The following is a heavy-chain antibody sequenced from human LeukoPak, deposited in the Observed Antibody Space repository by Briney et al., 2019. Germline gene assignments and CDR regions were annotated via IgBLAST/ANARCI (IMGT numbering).Heavy chain of an antibody. V-gene: IGHV1-2*02. CDR1: GYTFTGYY. CDR3: ASYPRYSSSPPFDY. D-gene: IGHD6-6*01. CDR2: INPNTGGT. J-gene: IGHJ4*02. Sequence: VASVKVSCQASGYTFTGYYMHWVRQAPGQGLEWMGWINPNTGGTNYAQRFQGRVTMTRDTTISTAYMELSRLTSDDTAVYYCASYPRYSSSPPFDYWGQGTLVTVSS.